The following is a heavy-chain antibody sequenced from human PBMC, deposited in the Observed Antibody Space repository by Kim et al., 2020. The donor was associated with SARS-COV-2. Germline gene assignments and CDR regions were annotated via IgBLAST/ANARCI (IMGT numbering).Heavy chain of an antibody. CDR2: INPSGGST. D-gene: IGHD3-10*01. V-gene: IGHV1-46*01. CDR3: ATNYYGSGSYYNINFDI. CDR1: GYTFTSYY. J-gene: IGHJ3*02. Sequence: ASVKVSCKASGYTFTSYYMHWVRQAPAQGLEWMGIINPSGGSTSYAQKFQGRVTMTRDTSTSTVYMELSSLRSEDTAVYYCATNYYGSGSYYNINFDIWGQGRRVTVSS.